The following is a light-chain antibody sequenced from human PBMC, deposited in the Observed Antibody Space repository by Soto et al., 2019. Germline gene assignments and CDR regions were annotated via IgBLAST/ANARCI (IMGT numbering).Light chain of an antibody. CDR2: DAS. CDR3: QHRSIWPGA. Sequence: DIVLTQSPATLSLSPGERATLSCRASEILYNFLAWYQQKPGQAPRLLIYDASNRATGIPARFSGSGSGTDFTLTISSLEPEDFAVYYCQHRSIWPGAFGPGTKVDIK. CDR1: EILYNF. J-gene: IGKJ3*01. V-gene: IGKV3-11*01.